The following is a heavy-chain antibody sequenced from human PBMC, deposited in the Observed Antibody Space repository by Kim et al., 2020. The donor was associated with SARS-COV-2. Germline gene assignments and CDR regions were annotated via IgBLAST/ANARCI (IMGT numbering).Heavy chain of an antibody. J-gene: IGHJ4*02. CDR3: ARGLGEALWVDD. D-gene: IGHD2-21*01. Sequence: YDGESVKGLFTIARGNGKNSLYLQMNSLRAEETAVYYCARGLGEALWVDDWGQGTLVTVSS. V-gene: IGHV3-21*01.